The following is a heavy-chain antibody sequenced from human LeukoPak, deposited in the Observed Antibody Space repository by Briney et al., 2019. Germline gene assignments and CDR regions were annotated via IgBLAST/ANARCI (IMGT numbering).Heavy chain of an antibody. D-gene: IGHD3-10*01. J-gene: IGHJ5*02. V-gene: IGHV3-72*01. Sequence: GGSLRLSCAASGFTFSDHYMDWVRQAPGKGLEWVGRTRNKANSYTTEYAASVKGRFTISRDDSKNSLYLQMNSPKTEDTAVYYCASLYGSGKRWVDPWGQGTLVTVSS. CDR1: GFTFSDHY. CDR2: TRNKANSYTT. CDR3: ASLYGSGKRWVDP.